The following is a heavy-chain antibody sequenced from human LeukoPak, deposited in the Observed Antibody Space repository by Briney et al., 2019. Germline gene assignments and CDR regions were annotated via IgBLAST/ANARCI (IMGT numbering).Heavy chain of an antibody. V-gene: IGHV1-8*02. D-gene: IGHD3-16*01. J-gene: IGHJ6*03. CDR3: ARLHWESGGIYFYYYMDV. CDR2: MNPNNGNT. Sequence: ASGKVSCKAYGYTLTSYDISWGRQVPGQRLEWMASMNPNNGNTAYARKFQGRATMTRDTSIGTAYLELSALRSEDTAVYYCARLHWESGGIYFYYYMDVWGKGTTVTVSS. CDR1: GYTLTSYD.